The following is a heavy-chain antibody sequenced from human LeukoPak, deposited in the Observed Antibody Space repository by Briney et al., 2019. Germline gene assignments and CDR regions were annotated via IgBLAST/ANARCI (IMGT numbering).Heavy chain of an antibody. CDR2: ISYVGSNN. CDR1: GFTLCSYA. CDR3: TRVLATASISPRDY. V-gene: IGHV3-30*04. D-gene: IGHD2-21*01. J-gene: IGHJ4*02. Sequence: VRSLRLSCAASGFTLCSYAMHWVRPAPGKGLEWVSVISYVGSNNYYAGAVNGRFTIYRDNSKNTLYLQMNSLRAEDTAAYYGTRVLATASISPRDYWGRGNVITVTA.